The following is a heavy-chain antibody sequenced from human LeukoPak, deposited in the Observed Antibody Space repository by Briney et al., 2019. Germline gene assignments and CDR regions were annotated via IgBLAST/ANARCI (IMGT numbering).Heavy chain of an antibody. Sequence: ASVTVSCTASGYTFTSYDINWVRQATGQGLEWMGWMNPNSGNTGYAQKFQGRVTMTRNTSISTAYMELSSLRSEDTAVYYCARGRIQLWSYGMDVWGQGTTVTVSS. CDR1: GYTFTSYD. CDR2: MNPNSGNT. V-gene: IGHV1-8*01. CDR3: ARGRIQLWSYGMDV. J-gene: IGHJ6*02. D-gene: IGHD5-18*01.